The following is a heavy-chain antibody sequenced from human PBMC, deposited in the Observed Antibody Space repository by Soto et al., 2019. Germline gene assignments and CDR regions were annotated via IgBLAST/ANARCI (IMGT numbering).Heavy chain of an antibody. Sequence: SETLSLTCTVSGGSISSYYWSWIRQPPGKGLEWIGYIYYSGSTNYNPSRKSRVSISVDTSKNQFSLRLSSVAAAVTAPYYCARGCFGKLPTLSAPTEGMDVWGQGTTVTVSS. D-gene: IGHD3-10*01. CDR2: IYYSGST. V-gene: IGHV4-59*01. CDR1: GGSISSYY. CDR3: ARGCFGKLPTLSAPTEGMDV. J-gene: IGHJ6*02.